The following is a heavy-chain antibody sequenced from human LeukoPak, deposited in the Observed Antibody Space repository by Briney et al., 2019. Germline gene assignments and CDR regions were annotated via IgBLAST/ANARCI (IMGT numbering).Heavy chain of an antibody. CDR2: INPSGGGA. J-gene: IGHJ4*02. D-gene: IGHD6-13*01. CDR3: ASGQLRIEAAGSQGLPTH. Sequence: GASVKVSCKASGYTFTNYYMHWVRQAPGQGLEWMGIINPSGGGASSAQEFQGRVTMTRDTSTSTVYMELSSLRSDDTAVYYCASGQLRIEAAGSQGLPTHWGQGTLVTVSS. CDR1: GYTFTNYY. V-gene: IGHV1-46*01.